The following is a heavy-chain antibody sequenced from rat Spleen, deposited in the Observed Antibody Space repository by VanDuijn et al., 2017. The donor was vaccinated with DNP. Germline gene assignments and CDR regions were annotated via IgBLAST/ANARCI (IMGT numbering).Heavy chain of an antibody. CDR3: AVQLGVFDY. J-gene: IGHJ2*01. CDR1: GYSITTNYK. CDR2: INSAGRT. V-gene: IGHV3-3*01. D-gene: IGHD5-1*01. Sequence: EVQLQESGPGLVKPSQSLSLTCSVTGYSITTNYKWSWIRKFPGNGLEWMGYINSAGRTNYHPSLKSLFSITRDTSKNQFFLQVKSLATEDTATYYCAVQLGVFDYWGQGVMVTVSS.